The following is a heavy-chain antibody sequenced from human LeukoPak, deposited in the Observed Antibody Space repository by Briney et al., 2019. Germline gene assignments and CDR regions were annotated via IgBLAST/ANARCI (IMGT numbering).Heavy chain of an antibody. CDR1: GYTFTGYY. CDR2: INPNSGGT. V-gene: IGHV1-2*02. Sequence: ASVKVSCKASGYTFTGYYMHWVRQAPGQGLEWMGWINPNSGGTNYAQKFQGRVTMTRDTSISTAYMELSRLRSDDTAVYYCATLWRPGYCSSTSCSSPDYWGQGTLVTVSS. CDR3: ATLWRPGYCSSTSCSSPDY. D-gene: IGHD2-2*01. J-gene: IGHJ4*02.